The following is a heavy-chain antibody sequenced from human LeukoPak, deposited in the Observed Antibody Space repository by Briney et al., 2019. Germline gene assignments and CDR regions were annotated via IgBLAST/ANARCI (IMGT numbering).Heavy chain of an antibody. J-gene: IGHJ6*03. V-gene: IGHV3-15*01. CDR2: IKSKTDGGTT. Sequence: NPGESLRLSCAASGFTFSNAWMSWVRQAPGKGLEWVGRIKSKTDGGTTDYAAPVKGRFTISRDDSKNTLYLQMNSLKTEDTAVYYCQGEWEPYYMDVWGKGTTVTVSS. CDR1: GFTFSNAW. D-gene: IGHD1-26*01. CDR3: QGEWEPYYMDV.